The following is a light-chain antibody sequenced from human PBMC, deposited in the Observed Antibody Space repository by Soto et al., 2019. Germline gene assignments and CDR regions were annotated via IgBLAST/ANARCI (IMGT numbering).Light chain of an antibody. CDR2: DTS. CDR1: QNIPSVY. V-gene: IGKV3D-20*01. CDR3: QQYNTLIT. J-gene: IGKJ4*01. Sequence: EIVLTQSPASLSLSPGERATLSCGASQNIPSVYLAWYQLKPGLAPRLLIYDTSIRATGIPDRFTGSGSGTDFTLTITRLEPEDFAVYYCQQYNTLITFGEGTKVDIK.